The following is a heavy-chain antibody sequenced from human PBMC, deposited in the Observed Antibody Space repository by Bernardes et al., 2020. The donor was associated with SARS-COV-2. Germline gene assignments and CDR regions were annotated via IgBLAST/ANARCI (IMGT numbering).Heavy chain of an antibody. CDR2: IGTAGDT. CDR3: ATGYSSGWYYAFDI. V-gene: IGHV3-13*01. J-gene: IGHJ3*02. D-gene: IGHD6-19*01. Sequence: GGSLRLSCAASGFTFSSYDMHWVRHATGKGLEWVSAIGTAGDTYYPGSVNGRFTISRENAKNSLYLQMNSLRAGDTAVYYCATGYSSGWYYAFDIWGQGTMVTVSS. CDR1: GFTFSSYD.